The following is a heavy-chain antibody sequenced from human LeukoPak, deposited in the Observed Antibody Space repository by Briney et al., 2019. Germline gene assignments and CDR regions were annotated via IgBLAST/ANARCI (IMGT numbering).Heavy chain of an antibody. J-gene: IGHJ4*02. V-gene: IGHV3-64*04. CDR2: ISRNGGST. D-gene: IGHD1-1*01. CDR3: ARDPVPATARHFDY. CDR1: GFTFSSFA. Sequence: GGSLRLSCSASGFTFSSFAMHWVRQAPGKGLEYVAAISRNGGSTYYADSVKGRFTISRDNSKNTLYLQMNSLRGEDTGVYYCARDPVPATARHFDYWGQGTLVTVSS.